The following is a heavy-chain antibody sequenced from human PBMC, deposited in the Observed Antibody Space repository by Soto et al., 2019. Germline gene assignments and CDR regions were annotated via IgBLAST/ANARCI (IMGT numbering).Heavy chain of an antibody. D-gene: IGHD4-17*01. J-gene: IGHJ6*01. CDR2: INPSGGST. V-gene: IGHV1-46*01. CDR1: GYTFTSYY. Sequence: ASVKVSCKASGYTFTSYYMHWVRQAPGQGLEWMGIINPSGGSTSYAQKFQGRVTMTRDTSTSTVYMELSSLRSEDTAVYYCARALTTGYYYYGMDVWGQGTTVTVS. CDR3: ARALTTGYYYYGMDV.